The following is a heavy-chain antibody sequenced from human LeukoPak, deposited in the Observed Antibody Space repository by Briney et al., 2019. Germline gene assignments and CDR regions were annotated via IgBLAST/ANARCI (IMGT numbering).Heavy chain of an antibody. Sequence: GGSPRLSCAASGFTFSSYAMGWVRQAPGKGLEWVSAISGSGVSTHYADSVKGRFTISRDNSKNTVYLQMNSLRAEDTAVYYCAKDIGPLWFGDWGQGTLVTVSS. J-gene: IGHJ4*02. D-gene: IGHD3-10*01. CDR2: ISGSGVST. CDR1: GFTFSSYA. V-gene: IGHV3-23*01. CDR3: AKDIGPLWFGD.